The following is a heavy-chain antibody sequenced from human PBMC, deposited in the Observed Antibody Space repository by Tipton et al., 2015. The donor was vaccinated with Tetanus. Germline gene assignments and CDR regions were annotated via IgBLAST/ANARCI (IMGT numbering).Heavy chain of an antibody. CDR3: TVPYGDYDYWYFDL. V-gene: IGHV3-73*01. CDR2: IRSKANNYET. D-gene: IGHD4-17*01. J-gene: IGHJ2*01. Sequence: SLRLSCAGSGFTFSGSAIHWVRQAPGKGLEWVGRIRSKANNYETVHVASVKGRFTISRDDSKNTAYLQMNTLKTEDTAVYYCTVPYGDYDYWYFDLWGRGTLVTVSS. CDR1: GFTFSGSA.